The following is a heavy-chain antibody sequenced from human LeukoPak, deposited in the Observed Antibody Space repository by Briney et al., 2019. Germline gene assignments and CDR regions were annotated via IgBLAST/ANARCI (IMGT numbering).Heavy chain of an antibody. CDR2: IYYSGTT. D-gene: IGHD3-3*01. J-gene: IGHJ3*02. CDR3: VGFSPARAFDI. V-gene: IGHV4-39*07. Sequence: SETLSLTCTVSGGSISSSSYYWGWIRQPPGKGLEWIGTIYYSGTTYYNPSLKSRVTISVDTSKNQFSLKLSSVTAADTAVYYCVGFSPARAFDIWGQGTMVTVSS. CDR1: GGSISSSSYY.